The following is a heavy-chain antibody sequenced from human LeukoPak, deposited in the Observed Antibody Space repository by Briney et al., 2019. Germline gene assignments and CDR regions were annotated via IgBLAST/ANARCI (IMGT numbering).Heavy chain of an antibody. Sequence: GGSLRLSCAASGFTFSSYAMRWVRQAPGKGLEWVAVISYDGSNKYYADSVKGRFTISRDNSKNTLYLQMNSLRAEDTAVYYCARDGLKITMIVVVNHFDYWGQGTLVTVSS. V-gene: IGHV3-30*04. CDR2: ISYDGSNK. D-gene: IGHD3-22*01. CDR1: GFTFSSYA. J-gene: IGHJ4*02. CDR3: ARDGLKITMIVVVNHFDY.